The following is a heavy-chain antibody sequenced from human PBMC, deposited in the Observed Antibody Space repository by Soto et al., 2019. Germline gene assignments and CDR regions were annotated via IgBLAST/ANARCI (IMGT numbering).Heavy chain of an antibody. D-gene: IGHD3-10*01. CDR3: ARGGGIMVRGVIRYSDYYYYGMDV. CDR1: GGSFSVYY. CDR2: INHSGST. J-gene: IGHJ6*02. V-gene: IGHV4-34*01. Sequence: PSETLSLTCAVYGGSFSVYYWSWIRHPPGKGLEWIGEINHSGSTNYNPSLKSRVTISVDTSKNQFSLKLSSVTAADTAVYYCARGGGIMVRGVIRYSDYYYYGMDVWGQGTTVTAP.